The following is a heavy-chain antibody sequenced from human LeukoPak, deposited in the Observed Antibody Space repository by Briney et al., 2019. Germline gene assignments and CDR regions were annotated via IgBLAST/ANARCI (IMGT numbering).Heavy chain of an antibody. V-gene: IGHV3-48*01. CDR1: GFTFSSYS. CDR2: ISSSSSTI. J-gene: IGHJ4*02. CDR3: ANPFSRRGYSG. D-gene: IGHD5-12*01. Sequence: EGSLRLSCAASGFTFSSYSMNWVRQAPGKGLEWVSYISSSSSTIYYADSVKGRFTISRDNSKNTLYLQMNSLRAEDMAVYYCANPFSRRGYSGWGQGTLVTVSS.